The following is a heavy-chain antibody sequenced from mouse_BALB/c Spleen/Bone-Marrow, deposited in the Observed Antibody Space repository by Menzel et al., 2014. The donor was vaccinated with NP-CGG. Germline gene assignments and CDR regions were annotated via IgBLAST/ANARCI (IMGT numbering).Heavy chain of an antibody. CDR2: ISSGSSTF. CDR3: AREGGDSAGVDY. D-gene: IGHD2-13*01. Sequence: EVMLVESGGGLVQPGGSRKLSCAASGFTFSSFGMHWIRQAPEKGLEWVAYISSGSSTFYYADTVKGRFTVSRENPKNTLFLQMTGLRFEDTAMYYCAREGGDSAGVDYWGQGTTLTVSS. CDR1: GFTFSSFG. V-gene: IGHV5-17*02. J-gene: IGHJ2*01.